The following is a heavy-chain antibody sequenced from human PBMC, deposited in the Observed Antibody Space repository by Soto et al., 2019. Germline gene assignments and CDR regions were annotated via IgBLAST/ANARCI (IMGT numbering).Heavy chain of an antibody. V-gene: IGHV4-4*07. CDR2: IYTSGST. CDR1: GGSISSYY. Sequence: SETLSLTCTVSGGSISSYYWSWIRQPAGKGLEWIGRIYTSGSTNYNPSLKSRVTMSVDTSKNQFSLKLSSVTAADTAVYYCARVVGDFWSGDYTGYAFDIWGQGTMVTVSS. D-gene: IGHD3-3*01. CDR3: ARVVGDFWSGDYTGYAFDI. J-gene: IGHJ3*02.